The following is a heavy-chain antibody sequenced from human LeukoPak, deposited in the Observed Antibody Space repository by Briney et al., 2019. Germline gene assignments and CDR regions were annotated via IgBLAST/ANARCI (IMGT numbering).Heavy chain of an antibody. Sequence: GGSLRLSCAASGFTFSSYAMSWVRQAPGKGLEWVSAISGSGGSTYYADSVKGRFTISRDNSKNTLYLQMKSLRAEDTAVYYCAKDSYDILTGPSLDYWGQGTLVTVSS. D-gene: IGHD3-9*01. CDR3: AKDSYDILTGPSLDY. J-gene: IGHJ4*02. CDR1: GFTFSSYA. V-gene: IGHV3-23*01. CDR2: ISGSGGST.